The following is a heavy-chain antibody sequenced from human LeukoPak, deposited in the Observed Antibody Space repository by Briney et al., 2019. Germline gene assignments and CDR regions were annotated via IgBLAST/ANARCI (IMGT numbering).Heavy chain of an antibody. J-gene: IGHJ6*03. Sequence: KASETLSLTCTVSGGSISSRTYYWGWIHQPPGKGLEWIGTIYYSGTTYYNPSLKSRVTISLDTSKNQFSLKLSSVTAADTAIYYSARDFSSSSTVYYYYYMDVWGKGTTVTVSS. V-gene: IGHV4-39*07. D-gene: IGHD6-6*01. CDR1: GGSISSRTYY. CDR2: IYYSGTT. CDR3: ARDFSSSSTVYYYYYMDV.